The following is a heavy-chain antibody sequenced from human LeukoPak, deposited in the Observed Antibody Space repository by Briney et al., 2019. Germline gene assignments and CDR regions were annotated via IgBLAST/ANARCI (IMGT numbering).Heavy chain of an antibody. CDR2: IYYSGST. D-gene: IGHD4-17*01. CDR3: VRSRDDYGDYAEAFDI. CDR1: GGSISSSSYY. Sequence: SETLSLTCTVSGGSISSSSYYWGWIRQPPGKGLEWIGSIYYSGSTYYNPSLKSRVTISVDTSKNQFSLKLSSVTAANTAVYYCVRSRDDYGDYAEAFDIWGQGTMVTVSS. J-gene: IGHJ3*02. V-gene: IGHV4-39*01.